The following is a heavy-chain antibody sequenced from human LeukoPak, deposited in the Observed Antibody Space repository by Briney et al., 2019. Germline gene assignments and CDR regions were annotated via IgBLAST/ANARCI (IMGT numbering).Heavy chain of an antibody. CDR2: ISAYNGNT. J-gene: IGHJ4*02. CDR1: GYTFTSYG. V-gene: IGHV1-18*01. CDR3: ARRNRGYREDY. D-gene: IGHD5-18*01. Sequence: APVKVSCKASGYTFTSYGISWVRQAPGQGIEWMGWISAYNGNTNYAQKLQGRVTMTTDTSTSTAYMELRSLRSDDTAVYYCARRNRGYREDYWGQGTLVTVSS.